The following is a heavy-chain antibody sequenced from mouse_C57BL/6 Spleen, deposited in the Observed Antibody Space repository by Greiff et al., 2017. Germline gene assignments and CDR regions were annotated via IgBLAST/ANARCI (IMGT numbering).Heavy chain of an antibody. CDR3: TTGGLRRRFAY. D-gene: IGHD2-2*01. Sequence: EVQRVESGAELVRPGASVKLSCTASGFNIKDDYMHWVKQRPEQGLEWIGWLDPENGDTEYASKFQGKATITADTSSNTAYLQLSSLTSEDAAVYYCTTGGLRRRFAYWGQGTLVTVSA. J-gene: IGHJ3*01. V-gene: IGHV14-4*01. CDR2: LDPENGDT. CDR1: GFNIKDDY.